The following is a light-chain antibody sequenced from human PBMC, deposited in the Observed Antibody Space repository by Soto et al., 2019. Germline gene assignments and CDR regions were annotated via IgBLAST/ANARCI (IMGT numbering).Light chain of an antibody. CDR1: TRDIAGYNY. CDR2: QVT. J-gene: IGLJ1*01. V-gene: IGLV2-14*01. CDR3: TSFSSSTSLYV. Sequence: QSALTQPPSVSGSLGQSITISCTGTTRDIAGYNYISWYQQLPGKAPKLMIYQVTIRPSGISNRFSGSKSGNTASLTISGLQAEDEADYYCTSFSSSTSLYVFGTGTKV.